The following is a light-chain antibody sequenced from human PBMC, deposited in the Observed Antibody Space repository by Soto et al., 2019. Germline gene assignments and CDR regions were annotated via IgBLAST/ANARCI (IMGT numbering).Light chain of an antibody. Sequence: QSVLTQPPSASGSPGQSVAISCTGTSSDDGAYNYVSWYQQHAGKAPKLVIYEVTKRPSGVPDRFSGSKSANTASLTVSGLQAEDEADYYCSSFASSNTWVFGGGPKVTVL. CDR3: SSFASSNTWV. J-gene: IGLJ3*02. CDR2: EVT. CDR1: SSDDGAYNY. V-gene: IGLV2-8*01.